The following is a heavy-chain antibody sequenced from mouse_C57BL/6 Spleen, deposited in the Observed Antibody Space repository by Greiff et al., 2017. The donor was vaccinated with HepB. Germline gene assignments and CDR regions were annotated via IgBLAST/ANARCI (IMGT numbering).Heavy chain of an antibody. CDR3: ARVVYYYGSKGYAMDY. V-gene: IGHV1-53*01. CDR1: GYTFTSYW. Sequence: QVQLQQPGTELVKPGASVKLSCKASGYTFTSYWMHWVKQRPGQGLEWIGNINPSNGGTNYNEKFKSKATLTVDKSSSTAYMQLSSLTSEDSAVYYCARVVYYYGSKGYAMDYWGQGTSVTVSS. CDR2: INPSNGGT. D-gene: IGHD1-1*01. J-gene: IGHJ4*01.